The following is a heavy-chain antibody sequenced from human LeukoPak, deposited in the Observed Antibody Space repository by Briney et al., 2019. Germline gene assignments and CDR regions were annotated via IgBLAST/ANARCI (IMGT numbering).Heavy chain of an antibody. Sequence: SETLSLTCTVSGGSISNYYWSWIRQPPGKGLEWIGYIYYSGSTNYNPSLKSRVTISIDTSKNQVSLKLSSVSAADTAVYYCARGYGGNSGHFDYWGQGTLVTVS. J-gene: IGHJ4*02. D-gene: IGHD4-23*01. V-gene: IGHV4-59*01. CDR2: IYYSGST. CDR3: ARGYGGNSGHFDY. CDR1: GGSISNYY.